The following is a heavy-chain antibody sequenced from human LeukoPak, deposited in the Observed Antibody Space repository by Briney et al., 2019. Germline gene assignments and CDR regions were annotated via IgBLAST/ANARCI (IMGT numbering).Heavy chain of an antibody. CDR1: GYSFTSYW. D-gene: IGHD3-10*01. CDR2: IYPGDSDT. Sequence: GESLKISCKGSGYSFTSYWIGWVRQMPGKGLEWMGIIYPGDSDTRYSPSFQGQVTISADKSISTAYLQWSSLKASDTAMYYCARSYNPYGSGSYHYYYYMDVWGKGTTVTVSS. V-gene: IGHV5-51*01. CDR3: ARSYNPYGSGSYHYYYYMDV. J-gene: IGHJ6*03.